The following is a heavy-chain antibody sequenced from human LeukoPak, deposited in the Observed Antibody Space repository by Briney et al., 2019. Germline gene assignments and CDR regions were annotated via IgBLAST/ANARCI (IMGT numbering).Heavy chain of an antibody. D-gene: IGHD5-24*01. CDR3: ARIGYNHYFDY. CDR1: GYTFTDYY. Sequence: GASVKVSCKAAGYTFTDYYLHWMRQAPGQGLEWMGWINPNSGGTNYARTFQGRVTMTRDTSITTAYLELSRLRSDDTAVYYCARIGYNHYFDYWGQGTLVTVSS. J-gene: IGHJ4*02. CDR2: INPNSGGT. V-gene: IGHV1-2*02.